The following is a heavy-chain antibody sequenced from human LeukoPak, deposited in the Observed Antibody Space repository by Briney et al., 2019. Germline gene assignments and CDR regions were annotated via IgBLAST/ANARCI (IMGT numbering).Heavy chain of an antibody. CDR1: GFTFSSYW. Sequence: GGSLRLSCAASGFTFSSYWMSWVRQAPGKGLEWVANIKQDESEKYYVDSVKGRFTISRDNAKDSLYLQMNSLRAEDTAVHFCARVRRAKRQNRYYFYYYMDVWGKGTTVTVSS. CDR3: ARVRRAKRQNRYYFYYYMDV. D-gene: IGHD1-14*01. J-gene: IGHJ6*03. CDR2: IKQDESEK. V-gene: IGHV3-7*01.